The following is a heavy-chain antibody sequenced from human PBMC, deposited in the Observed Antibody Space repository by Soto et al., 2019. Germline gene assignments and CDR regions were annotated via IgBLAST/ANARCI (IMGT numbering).Heavy chain of an antibody. CDR2: SNSDGSST. CDR3: ERDSSEGVNYGMDG. J-gene: IGHJ6*04. CDR1: GCTFSSYW. Sequence: GGSLRRSCAASGCTFSSYWMHWVRQAPGKGLVCVSRSNSDGSSTSYADSVKGRSTISRGNARNTLYLQMNSLRAEDTAVYSCERDSSEGVNYGMDGCRKGNTV. D-gene: IGHD6-6*01. V-gene: IGHV3-74*01.